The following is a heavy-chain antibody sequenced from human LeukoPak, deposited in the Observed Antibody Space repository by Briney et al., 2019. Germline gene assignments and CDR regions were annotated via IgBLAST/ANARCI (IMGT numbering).Heavy chain of an antibody. CDR2: IWYDGSNK. CDR1: GFTFSSYG. J-gene: IGHJ4*02. CDR3: ARESGDYSFDY. D-gene: IGHD4-11*01. Sequence: GGSLRLSCAASGFTFSSYGMHWVRQAPGKGLEWVAVIWYDGSNKYYADSVKGRFTISRDNSKNTLYLQMNSLRAEDTAAYYCARESGDYSFDYWGQGTLVTVSS. V-gene: IGHV3-33*01.